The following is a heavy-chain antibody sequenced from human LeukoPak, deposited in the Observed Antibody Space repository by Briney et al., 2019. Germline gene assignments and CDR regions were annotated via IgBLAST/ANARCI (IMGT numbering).Heavy chain of an antibody. Sequence: ASVKVSCKASGYTFTSYYMHWVRQAPGQGLEWMGIINPSGGSTSYAQKFQGRVTMTRDTSTSTVYMELSSLRSEDTAVYYCARRAYYDFWSGYYYGMDVWGQGTTVTVFS. CDR3: ARRAYYDFWSGYYYGMDV. CDR1: GYTFTSYY. CDR2: INPSGGST. J-gene: IGHJ6*02. D-gene: IGHD3-3*01. V-gene: IGHV1-46*01.